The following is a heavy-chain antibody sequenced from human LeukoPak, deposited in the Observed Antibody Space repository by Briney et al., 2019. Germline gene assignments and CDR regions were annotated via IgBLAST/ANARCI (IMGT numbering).Heavy chain of an antibody. CDR2: INSDGSST. D-gene: IGHD3-22*01. Sequence: PGGSLRLSCAASGFTFSSYWMHWVRQAPGKGLVWVSRINSDGSSTSYADSVKGRFTISRDNAKSTLYLQMNSLRAEDTAVYYCAREAYYYDSSGYYAWFDPWGQGTLVTVSS. CDR1: GFTFSSYW. J-gene: IGHJ5*02. V-gene: IGHV3-74*01. CDR3: AREAYYYDSSGYYAWFDP.